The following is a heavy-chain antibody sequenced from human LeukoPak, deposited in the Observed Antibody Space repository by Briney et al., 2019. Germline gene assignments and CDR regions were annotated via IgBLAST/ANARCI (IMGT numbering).Heavy chain of an antibody. CDR3: ARDHTITHAFVI. J-gene: IGHJ3*02. D-gene: IGHD5-12*01. Sequence: PWXTLSLTSTVSGGSMSSYYLSWIRQPQGKGLEWIGYIYYTGSTNYNPSLKSRVTISVDTSKNQFSLKLSSVTAADAALYYCARDHTITHAFVIWGQGTLVTVSS. V-gene: IGHV4-59*01. CDR1: GGSMSSYY. CDR2: IYYTGST.